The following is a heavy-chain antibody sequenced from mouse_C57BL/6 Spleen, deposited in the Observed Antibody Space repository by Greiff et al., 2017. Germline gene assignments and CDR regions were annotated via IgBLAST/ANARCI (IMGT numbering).Heavy chain of an antibody. Sequence: QVQLQQSGPELVKPGASVKISCKASGYAFSSSWMNWVKQRPGKGLEWIGRIYPGDGDTNYNGKFKGKATLTADKSSSTAYMQLSRLTSADSAVYFCARGGYAMDYWGQGTSVTVSS. CDR2: IYPGDGDT. CDR1: GYAFSSSW. J-gene: IGHJ4*01. CDR3: ARGGYAMDY. V-gene: IGHV1-82*01.